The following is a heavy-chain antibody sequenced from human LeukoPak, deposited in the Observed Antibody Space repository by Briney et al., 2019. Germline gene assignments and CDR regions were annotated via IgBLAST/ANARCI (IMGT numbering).Heavy chain of an antibody. Sequence: SETLSLTCTVSGGSISSYYWSWIRQPAGKGLEWIGRIYTSGSTNYNPSLKSRVTISVDTSKNQFSLKLSSVTAADTAVYYCATLYSSGWTPFAYWGQGTLVTVSS. CDR2: IYTSGST. V-gene: IGHV4-4*07. CDR3: ATLYSSGWTPFAY. J-gene: IGHJ4*02. D-gene: IGHD6-19*01. CDR1: GGSISSYY.